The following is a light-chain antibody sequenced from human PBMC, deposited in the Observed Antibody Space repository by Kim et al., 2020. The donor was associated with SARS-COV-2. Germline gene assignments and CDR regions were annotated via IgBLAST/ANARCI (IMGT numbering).Light chain of an antibody. CDR2: AVS. CDR1: QSVTNNY. J-gene: IGKJ2*01. Sequence: LSPGERATHSCRASQSVTNNYLAWYQQKPGQAPRILIYAVSTRATGIPDRFSGSGSGTDFTLTISRLEPEDFAVYYCQQYGSSLYTFGQGTKLEI. CDR3: QQYGSSLYT. V-gene: IGKV3-20*01.